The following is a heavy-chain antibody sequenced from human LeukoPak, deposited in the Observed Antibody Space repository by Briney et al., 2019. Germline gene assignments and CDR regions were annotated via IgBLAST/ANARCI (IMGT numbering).Heavy chain of an antibody. Sequence: PGGSLRLSCAASGFTFSSYWMSWVRQAPGKGLEWVASIKQDGSDKYYVDSVKGRFTISRDNAKNSLYLQMNSLRAEDTAVYYCARVPPPEDYFDYWGQGTLVTVSS. V-gene: IGHV3-7*01. CDR1: GFTFSSYW. CDR2: IKQDGSDK. CDR3: ARVPPPEDYFDY. J-gene: IGHJ4*02.